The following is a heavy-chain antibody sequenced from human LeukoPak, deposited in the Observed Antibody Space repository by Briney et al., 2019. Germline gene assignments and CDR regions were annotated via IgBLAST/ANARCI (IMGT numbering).Heavy chain of an antibody. D-gene: IGHD6-19*01. CDR3: AKCITVAGTSENNWFDP. CDR1: GFSFSSYA. V-gene: IGHV3-23*01. Sequence: GGSLRLSCAASGFSFSSYAMSWVRQAPEKGLEWVSAISGSGGSTYYADSVKGRFTISRDNSMNTLYLQMNSLRAEDTAVYYCAKCITVAGTSENNWFDPWGQGTLVTVSS. CDR2: ISGSGGST. J-gene: IGHJ5*02.